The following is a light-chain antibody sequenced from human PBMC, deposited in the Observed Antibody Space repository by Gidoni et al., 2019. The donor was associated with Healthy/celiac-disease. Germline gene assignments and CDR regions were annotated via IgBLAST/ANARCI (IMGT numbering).Light chain of an antibody. J-gene: IGKJ4*01. Sequence: DIQMTQSPSSLSASVVDRVTITCRASQSISSYLNWYQQKPGKAPKLLIYAASSLQSGVTSRFSGSGAGTDFTLTISSLQPEDFETYYCQQSYSTRLTFGGGTKVEIK. V-gene: IGKV1-39*01. CDR3: QQSYSTRLT. CDR2: AAS. CDR1: QSISSY.